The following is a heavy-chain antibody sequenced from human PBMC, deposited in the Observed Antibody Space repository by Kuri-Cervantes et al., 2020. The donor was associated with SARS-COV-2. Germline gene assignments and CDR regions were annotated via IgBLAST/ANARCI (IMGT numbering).Heavy chain of an antibody. CDR3: AKGPVGATGAFDI. CDR1: GFTVSSNY. CDR2: ISGSGGST. D-gene: IGHD1-26*01. J-gene: IGHJ3*02. V-gene: IGHV3-23*01. Sequence: GEPLKISCAASGFTVSSNYMSWVRQAPGKGLEWVSAISGSGGSTYYADSVKGRFTISRDNSKNTLYLQMNSLRAEDTAVYYCAKGPVGATGAFDIWGQGTMVTVSS.